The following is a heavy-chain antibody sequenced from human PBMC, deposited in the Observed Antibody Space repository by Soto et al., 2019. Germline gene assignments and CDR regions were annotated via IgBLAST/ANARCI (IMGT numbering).Heavy chain of an antibody. V-gene: IGHV3-23*01. D-gene: IGHD1-26*01. J-gene: IGHJ4*01. Sequence: GGSLRLSCAASEFTFSNFAMSWVRQAPGKALEWVSFISNSGGSTYYADSVKGRFTISRDNSKNTLSLQMNSLRAEDTALYHCAKVKKGNTYGPVGFDYWGQGTLVTGSS. CDR2: ISNSGGST. CDR1: EFTFSNFA. CDR3: AKVKKGNTYGPVGFDY.